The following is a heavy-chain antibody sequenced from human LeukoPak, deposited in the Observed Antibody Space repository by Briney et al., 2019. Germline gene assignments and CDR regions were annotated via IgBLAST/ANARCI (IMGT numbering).Heavy chain of an antibody. CDR3: AITNSYYYYYMDV. CDR1: GYTFTGYY. V-gene: IGHV1-2*02. CDR2: INPNSGGT. Sequence: ASVKVSCKASGYTFTGYYMHWVRQAPGQGLEWMGWINPNSGGTNYAQKFQGRVTMTRDTSISTAYMELSRLRSEDTAVYYCAITNSYYYYYMDVWGKGTTVTVSS. J-gene: IGHJ6*03.